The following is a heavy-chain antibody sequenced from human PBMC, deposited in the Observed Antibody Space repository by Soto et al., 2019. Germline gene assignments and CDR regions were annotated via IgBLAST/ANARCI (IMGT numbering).Heavy chain of an antibody. CDR1: GFTFSSYW. CDR2: IKEDGSDK. Sequence: EVQLVESGGGLVQPGGSLRLSCAASGFTFSSYWMTWVRQAPGKGLEWVANIKEDGSDKYYVDSVKGRFTIARDNAKNSLYLQMNSLRAEDTAVYYCARDRYCSGCSCYSRLFDNWGQGTLVTVSS. D-gene: IGHD2-15*01. J-gene: IGHJ4*02. V-gene: IGHV3-7*01. CDR3: ARDRYCSGCSCYSRLFDN.